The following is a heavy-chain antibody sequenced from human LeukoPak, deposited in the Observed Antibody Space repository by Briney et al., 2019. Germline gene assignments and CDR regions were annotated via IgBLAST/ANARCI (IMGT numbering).Heavy chain of an antibody. CDR3: ARHGDWYFAL. J-gene: IGHJ2*01. CDR2: IHHGGRT. D-gene: IGHD3-10*01. CDR1: GGSFSDYY. V-gene: IGHV4-34*01. Sequence: SETLSLTCAVYGGSFSDYYWSWIRQPPGKGLEWIGEIHHGGRTKYHPALKSRVTISVDTPNNQFSLKLSSMTAADTAVYYCARHGDWYFALWGPGTLVTVSS.